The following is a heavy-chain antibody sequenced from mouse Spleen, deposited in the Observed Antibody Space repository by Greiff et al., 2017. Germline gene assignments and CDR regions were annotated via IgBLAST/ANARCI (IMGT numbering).Heavy chain of an antibody. Sequence: VQLQQPGAELVMPGASVKLSCKASGYTFTSYWMHWVKQRPGQGLEWIGEIDPSDSYTNYNQKFKGKATLTVDKSSSTAYMQLSSLTSEDSAVYYCARGDGYYRFAYWGQGTLVTVPA. D-gene: IGHD2-3*01. CDR3: ARGDGYYRFAY. CDR1: GYTFTSYW. V-gene: IGHV1-69*01. CDR2: IDPSDSYT. J-gene: IGHJ3*01.